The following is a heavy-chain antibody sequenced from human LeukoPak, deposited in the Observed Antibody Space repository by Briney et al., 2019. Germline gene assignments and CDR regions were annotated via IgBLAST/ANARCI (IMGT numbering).Heavy chain of an antibody. Sequence: GRSLRPSCAASGFTFSSYAMHWVRQAPGKGLEWVAVISYDGSNKYYADSVKGRFTISRDNSKNTLYLQMNSLRAEDTAVYYCARDRSGGSVGSWFDPWGQGTLVTVSS. D-gene: IGHD2-15*01. CDR3: ARDRSGGSVGSWFDP. CDR2: ISYDGSNK. CDR1: GFTFSSYA. V-gene: IGHV3-30*04. J-gene: IGHJ5*02.